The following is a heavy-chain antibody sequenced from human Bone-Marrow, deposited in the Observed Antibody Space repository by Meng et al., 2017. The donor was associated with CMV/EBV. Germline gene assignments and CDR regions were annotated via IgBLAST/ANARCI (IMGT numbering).Heavy chain of an antibody. CDR2: ISYDGSNK. CDR1: GFTFSSYA. V-gene: IGHV3-30-3*02. CDR3: AKISGDIPRTGSRLGFDY. Sequence: GESLKISCAASGFTFSSYAMHWVRQAPGKGLEWVAVISYDGSNKYYADSVKGRFTISRDNSKNTLYLQMNSLRAEDTAVYYCAKISGDIPRTGSRLGFDYWGQGTLVTVSS. D-gene: IGHD2-2*02. J-gene: IGHJ4*02.